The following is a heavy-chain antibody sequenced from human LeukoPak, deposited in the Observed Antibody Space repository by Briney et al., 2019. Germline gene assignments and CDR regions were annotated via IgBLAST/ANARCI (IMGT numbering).Heavy chain of an antibody. D-gene: IGHD3-16*01. J-gene: IGHJ4*02. CDR2: IYHTGST. CDR1: GGSISTNNW. Sequence: PSGTLSLTCAVSGGSISTNNWWSWVRQPPGKGLEWIGEIYHTGSTNYSPSLRSRVTMSIDKSNNQFSLNLNPVTAADTAVYYCAKSGDYLWDYWGQGTLVTVSS. CDR3: AKSGDYLWDY. V-gene: IGHV4-4*02.